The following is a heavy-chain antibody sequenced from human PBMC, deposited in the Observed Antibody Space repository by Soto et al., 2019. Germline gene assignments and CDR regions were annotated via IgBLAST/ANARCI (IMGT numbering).Heavy chain of an antibody. D-gene: IGHD1-1*01. CDR2: IYSTENT. CDR1: GGSISTSDYY. J-gene: IGHJ4*02. Sequence: SETLSLTCTVSGGSISTSDYYWGWIRQPPGKGLEWIGTIYSTENTYYNPSLMSRVTISVDTSKNQFSLKLSSVTAADTAVYYCARRWGTTFDFWGQGTLVTVSS. CDR3: ARRWGTTFDF. V-gene: IGHV4-39*07.